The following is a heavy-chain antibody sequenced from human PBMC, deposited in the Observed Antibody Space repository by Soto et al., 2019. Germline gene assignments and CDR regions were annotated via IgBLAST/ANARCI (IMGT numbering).Heavy chain of an antibody. CDR2: MYSGGGI. Sequence: SGGSLRLSCLVSGFTVNTNYMYWVRQAPGRGLEWVSAMYSGGGIHYADSVKGRFTISRDTSENTLYLRMDKLRVEDTAVYFCVSRIPSWVFDYWGQGTLVTVSS. J-gene: IGHJ4*01. CDR1: GFTVNTNY. D-gene: IGHD3-16*01. CDR3: VSRIPSWVFDY. V-gene: IGHV3-53*01.